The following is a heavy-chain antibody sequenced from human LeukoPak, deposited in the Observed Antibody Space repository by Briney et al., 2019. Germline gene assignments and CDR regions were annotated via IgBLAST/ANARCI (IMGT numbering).Heavy chain of an antibody. Sequence: ASVKVSCKASGYTFTSYDINWVRRATGQGLEWMGWMNPNSGNTGYAQKFQGRVTMTRNTSISTAYMELSSLRSEDTAVYYCAREQVLRFLEWLSPGRCMDVWGQGTTVTVSS. CDR3: AREQVLRFLEWLSPGRCMDV. J-gene: IGHJ6*02. CDR2: MNPNSGNT. V-gene: IGHV1-8*01. D-gene: IGHD3-3*01. CDR1: GYTFTSYD.